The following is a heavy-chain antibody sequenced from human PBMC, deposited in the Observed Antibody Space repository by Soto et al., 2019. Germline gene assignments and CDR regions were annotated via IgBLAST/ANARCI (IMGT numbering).Heavy chain of an antibody. CDR2: ISYRGST. Sequence: TSETLSLTCTVSGGSISRSYWSWIRQPPGRGLEWIGYISYRGSTNYNPSLKSRLTISIDTSKSQISLKLTSMTTADTAVYYCASSGIVGREVNTWFDPWGQGTLVTVSS. V-gene: IGHV4-59*01. CDR1: GGSISRSY. J-gene: IGHJ5*02. D-gene: IGHD3-22*01. CDR3: ASSGIVGREVNTWFDP.